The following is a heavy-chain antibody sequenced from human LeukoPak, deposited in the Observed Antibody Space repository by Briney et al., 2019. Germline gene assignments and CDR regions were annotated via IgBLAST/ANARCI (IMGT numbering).Heavy chain of an antibody. D-gene: IGHD5-18*01. Sequence: GGSLRLSCAASGFTFSPYWMHWVRQAPGEGLVWVSRITGDGSTTTYADSVKGRFTISRDNAKNALYLQTNSLRAEDTAVYYCARDKGYGYEYWGQGTLVTVSS. J-gene: IGHJ4*02. CDR1: GFTFSPYW. CDR3: ARDKGYGYEY. V-gene: IGHV3-74*01. CDR2: ITGDGSTT.